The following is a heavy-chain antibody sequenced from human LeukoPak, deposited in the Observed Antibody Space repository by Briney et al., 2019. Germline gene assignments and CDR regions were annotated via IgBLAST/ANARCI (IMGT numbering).Heavy chain of an antibody. Sequence: GGSLRLSCAASGFTFSSYWMSWVRQAPGKGLEWVANIKEDGSEKYYVDSVKGRFTISRDNAKNSLYLQMNSLRAEDTAVYYCARDGMGYSDAFDIWGQGTMVTVSS. V-gene: IGHV3-7*01. J-gene: IGHJ3*02. D-gene: IGHD3-22*01. CDR3: ARDGMGYSDAFDI. CDR1: GFTFSSYW. CDR2: IKEDGSEK.